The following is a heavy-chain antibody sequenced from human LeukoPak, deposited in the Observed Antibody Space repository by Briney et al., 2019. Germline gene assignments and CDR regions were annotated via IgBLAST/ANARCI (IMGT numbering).Heavy chain of an antibody. D-gene: IGHD2-15*01. CDR1: GFTFSTYA. J-gene: IGHJ4*02. CDR3: ARDRGAARYYFDY. Sequence: GGSLRLSCAASGFTFSTYAMHWVRQAPGKGLEWVAVISYDGSNKYFADSVKGRFTISRDNSKNTLYLQMNSLRPEDTAVYYCARDRGAARYYFDYWGQGTLVTVSS. V-gene: IGHV3-30-3*01. CDR2: ISYDGSNK.